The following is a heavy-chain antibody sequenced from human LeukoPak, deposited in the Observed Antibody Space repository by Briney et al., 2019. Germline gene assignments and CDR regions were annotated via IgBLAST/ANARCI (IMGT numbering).Heavy chain of an antibody. CDR3: ARDKSIAVAGWFDP. CDR1: GYTFTSYG. D-gene: IGHD6-19*01. CDR2: ISAYNGNT. J-gene: IGHJ5*02. V-gene: IGHV1-18*01. Sequence: GSSVKVSCKPSGYTFTSYGISWVRQAPGQGLEWMGWISAYNGNTNYAQKLQGRVTMTTDTSTSTAYMELRSLRSDDTAVYYCARDKSIAVAGWFDPWGQGTLVTVSS.